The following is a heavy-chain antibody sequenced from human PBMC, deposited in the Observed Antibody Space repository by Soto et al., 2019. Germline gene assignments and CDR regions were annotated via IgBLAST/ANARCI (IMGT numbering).Heavy chain of an antibody. Sequence: KPSETLSLTCTVSVDSFSYYYWSWIRQVPGKGLEGIGFVFHRATTRYNPSLKTRVASSDDTPKKQFSLRLTSGSPADTAIYYGARGHYSSGWPIKQWGQVIRGTFST. V-gene: IGHV4-59*01. CDR1: VDSFSYYY. J-gene: IGHJ4*02. CDR2: VFHRATT. D-gene: IGHD6-19*01. CDR3: ARGHYSSGWPIKQ.